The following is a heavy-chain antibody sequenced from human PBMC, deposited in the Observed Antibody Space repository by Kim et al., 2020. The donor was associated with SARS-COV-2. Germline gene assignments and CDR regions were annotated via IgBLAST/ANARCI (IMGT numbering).Heavy chain of an antibody. V-gene: IGHV3-15*01. D-gene: IGHD4-17*01. Sequence: GGSLRLSCAASGFTFSNTWMSWVRQGPGKGLEWVGLIKSKINGGTTDYAAPVKGRFSISRDDSKSTLYLQMSSLKTEDTAVYYCTTYAYGGKGFWGQGSL. CDR2: IKSKINGGTT. CDR3: TTYAYGGKGF. CDR1: GFTFSNTW. J-gene: IGHJ4*02.